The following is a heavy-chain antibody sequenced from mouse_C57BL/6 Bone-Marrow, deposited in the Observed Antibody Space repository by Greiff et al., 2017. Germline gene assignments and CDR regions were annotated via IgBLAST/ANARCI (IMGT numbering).Heavy chain of an antibody. J-gene: IGHJ2*01. V-gene: IGHV14-2*01. CDR3: AISNWAFDY. Sequence: VQLKQPGAELVKPGASVKLSCTASGFNIKDYYMHWVKQRTEQGLEWIGRIDPEDGVPKSAPKFQGKATITADTSSHTAYLQLSGLTSKDAAVYYCAISNWAFDYWGQGTTLTVSS. D-gene: IGHD4-1*01. CDR1: GFNIKDYY. CDR2: IDPEDGVP.